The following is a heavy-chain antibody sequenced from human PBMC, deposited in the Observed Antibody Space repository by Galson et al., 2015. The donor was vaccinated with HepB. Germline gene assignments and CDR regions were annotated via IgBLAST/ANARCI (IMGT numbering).Heavy chain of an antibody. CDR2: IIPIFGTA. CDR1: GGTFSSYA. V-gene: IGHV1-69*13. D-gene: IGHD5-18*01. CDR3: ARRGGGYSYGYGFGAAGHTGNWFDP. J-gene: IGHJ5*02. Sequence: SVKVSCKASGGTFSSYAISWVRQAPGQGLEWMGGIIPIFGTANYAQKFQGRVTITADESTSTAYMELSSLRSEDTAVYYCARRGGGYSYGYGFGAAGHTGNWFDPWGQGTLVTVSS.